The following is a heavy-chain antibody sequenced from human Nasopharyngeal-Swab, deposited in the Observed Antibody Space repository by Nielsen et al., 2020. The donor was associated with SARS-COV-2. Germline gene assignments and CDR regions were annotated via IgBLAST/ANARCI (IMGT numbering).Heavy chain of an antibody. CDR3: ARGYSSGWYFD. CDR1: GGSISSYY. CDR2: IYYSGST. D-gene: IGHD6-19*01. V-gene: IGHV4-59*08. Sequence: SETLSPTCTFSGGSISSYYWSWIRQPPGKGLEWIGYIYYSGSTNYNPSLKSRVTISVDTSKNQFSLKLSSVTAADTAVYYCARGYSSGWYFDWGQGTLVTVSS. J-gene: IGHJ4*02.